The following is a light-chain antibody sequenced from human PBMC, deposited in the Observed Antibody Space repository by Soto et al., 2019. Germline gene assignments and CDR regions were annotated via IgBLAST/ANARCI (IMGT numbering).Light chain of an antibody. V-gene: IGKV1-5*03. CDR2: KAS. CDR1: QSISQW. Sequence: IPMTQSPSTLSASVGDRVTITCRASQSISQWLAWYQQKPGKAPNLLIYKASTLVSGVPSRFSGSGSGTEFTLTISRLQPDDFATYFCQQYSSFWSFGQGTKVDIK. J-gene: IGKJ1*01. CDR3: QQYSSFWS.